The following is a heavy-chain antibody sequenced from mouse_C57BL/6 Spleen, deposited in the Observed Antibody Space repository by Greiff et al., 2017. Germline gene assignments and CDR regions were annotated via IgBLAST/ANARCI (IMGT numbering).Heavy chain of an antibody. CDR2: IWPGGGT. CDR1: GFSLTSYA. D-gene: IGHD1-1*01. V-gene: IGHV2-9-1*01. CDR3: ATSYYSGSSLAWFAY. Sequence: VQGVESGPGLVAPSQSLSITCTVSGFSLTSYAISWVRQPPGKGLEWLGVIWPGGGTNYYSALKSRLSISKDNSKRQVFLKMNSLQTDDTARYDWATSYYSGSSLAWFAYWGQGTLVTVSA. J-gene: IGHJ3*01.